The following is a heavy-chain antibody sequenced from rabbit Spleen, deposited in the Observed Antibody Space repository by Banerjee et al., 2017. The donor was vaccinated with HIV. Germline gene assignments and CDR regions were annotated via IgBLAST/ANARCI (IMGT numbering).Heavy chain of an antibody. Sequence: QSLEESGGDLVKPGASLTLTCTASGFSFSSSYWICWVRQAPGKGPEWIACIYAGSSGSTYYASWAKGRFTISKTSSTTVTLQMTSLTAADTATYFCTIATMTMVITGLWGPGTLVTVS. V-gene: IGHV1S40*01. D-gene: IGHD2-1*01. CDR2: IYAGSSGST. CDR3: TIATMTMVITGL. CDR1: GFSFSSSYW. J-gene: IGHJ4*01.